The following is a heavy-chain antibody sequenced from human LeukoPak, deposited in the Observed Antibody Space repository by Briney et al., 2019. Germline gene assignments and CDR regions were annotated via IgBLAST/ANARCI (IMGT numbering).Heavy chain of an antibody. Sequence: PSETLSLTCTVSGGSISSYYWSWTRQPPGKGLEWIGYIYYSGSTNYNPSLKSRVTISVDTSKNQFSLKLSSVTAADTAVYYCARFGQLSWFDPWGQGTLVTVSS. CDR3: ARFGQLSWFDP. J-gene: IGHJ5*02. D-gene: IGHD5-18*01. CDR2: IYYSGST. CDR1: GGSISSYY. V-gene: IGHV4-59*01.